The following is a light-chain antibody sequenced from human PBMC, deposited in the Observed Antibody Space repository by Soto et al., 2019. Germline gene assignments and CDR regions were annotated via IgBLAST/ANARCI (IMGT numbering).Light chain of an antibody. V-gene: IGKV1-5*01. CDR1: QSISNW. CDR3: QQYNSYSQT. J-gene: IGKJ1*01. Sequence: DIQMTQSASTLSASVGARVSITCRASQSISNWLAWYQQKPGKAPKLLIYDASSLESGVPSRFSGSRSGTEFTLTISSLQPADFATYYCQQYNSYSQTFGQGTKVDIK. CDR2: DAS.